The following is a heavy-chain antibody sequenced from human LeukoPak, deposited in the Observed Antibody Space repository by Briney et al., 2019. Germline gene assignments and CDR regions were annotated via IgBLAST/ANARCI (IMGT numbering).Heavy chain of an antibody. V-gene: IGHV4-4*07. J-gene: IGHJ5*02. CDR1: GGSISSYY. D-gene: IGHD6-13*01. Sequence: PSETLSLTCTVSGGSISSYYWSWIRQPAGKGLEWIGRIYTSGCTNYNPSLKSRVTMSVDTSKNQFSLKLSSVTAADTAVYYCARVIAAAGTFAWFDPWGQGTLVTVSS. CDR3: ARVIAAAGTFAWFDP. CDR2: IYTSGCT.